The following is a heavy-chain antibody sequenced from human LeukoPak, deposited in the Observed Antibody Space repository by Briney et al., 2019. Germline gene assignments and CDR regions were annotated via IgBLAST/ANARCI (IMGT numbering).Heavy chain of an antibody. V-gene: IGHV3-30*02. CDR2: ITYDGTYK. CDR1: GFTFTTYG. CDR3: AKAKSARTGWFDP. J-gene: IGHJ5*02. D-gene: IGHD3-10*01. Sequence: GGSLRLSCAASGFTFTTYGMHWVRQAPGKGLEWVTFITYDGTYKYYGDSVKGRFTISRDNSKNTLYLQMNTLRPDDTAMYYCAKAKSARTGWFDPRGQGTLVTVSS.